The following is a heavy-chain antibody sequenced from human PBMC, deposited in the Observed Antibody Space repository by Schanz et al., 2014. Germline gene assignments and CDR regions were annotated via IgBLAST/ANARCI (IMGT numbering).Heavy chain of an antibody. CDR1: GFTFSSFS. J-gene: IGHJ3*02. CDR2: IRFDASHK. V-gene: IGHV3-30*02. CDR3: ARDRWDWNNAFDI. D-gene: IGHD1-1*01. Sequence: QLVESGGGLVQPGGSLRLSCEASGFTFSSFSMNWVRQAPGKGLEWVAFIRFDASHKYYADSVKGRFTISRDNSKNTLYLQMNSLRAEDTAVYYCARDRWDWNNAFDIWGQGTMVTVSS.